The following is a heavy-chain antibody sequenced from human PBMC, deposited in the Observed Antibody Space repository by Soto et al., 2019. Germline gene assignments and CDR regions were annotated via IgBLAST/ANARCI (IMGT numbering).Heavy chain of an antibody. J-gene: IGHJ4*02. CDR1: GYSISSGYY. CDR3: ASSGAHRSSFARAPIDY. D-gene: IGHD6-6*01. V-gene: IGHV4-38-2*01. CDR2: IYHSEST. Sequence: PSETLSLSCAVSGYSISSGYYWGWIRQPPGKVLEWIGSIYHSESTYYNPSLKSRVTISVDTSKNQFSLKLSSVNAADTAVYYFASSGAHRSSFARAPIDYWGQGTLVTVSS.